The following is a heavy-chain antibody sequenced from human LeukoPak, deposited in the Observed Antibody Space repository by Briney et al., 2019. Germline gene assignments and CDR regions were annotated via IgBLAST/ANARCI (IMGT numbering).Heavy chain of an antibody. CDR3: ASPGLEMATPTLFDY. CDR1: GGTFSSYA. Sequence: GSSVKVSCKASGGTFSSYAISWVRQAPGQGLEWMGGIIPIFGTANYAQKFQGRVTITADESTSTAYMELSSLRSEDTAVYYCASPGLEMATPTLFDYWGQGTLVTVSS. CDR2: IIPIFGTA. V-gene: IGHV1-69*01. D-gene: IGHD5-24*01. J-gene: IGHJ4*02.